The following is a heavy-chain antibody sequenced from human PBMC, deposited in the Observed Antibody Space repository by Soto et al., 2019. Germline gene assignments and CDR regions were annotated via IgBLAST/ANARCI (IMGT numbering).Heavy chain of an antibody. CDR1: GFTFSSYA. CDR2: ISYDGINK. D-gene: IGHD3-22*01. J-gene: IGHJ6*02. V-gene: IGHV3-30-3*01. Sequence: QVQLVESGGGVVQPGRSLRLSCAASGFTFSSYAMHWVRQAPGKGLEWVAVISYDGINKYYADSVKGRVNISRDNSKNTLDMLRNSRRAEETAVYYCARESVTFMIVVVMKGVHGFDVWGQGTTVTVSS. CDR3: ARESVTFMIVVVMKGVHGFDV.